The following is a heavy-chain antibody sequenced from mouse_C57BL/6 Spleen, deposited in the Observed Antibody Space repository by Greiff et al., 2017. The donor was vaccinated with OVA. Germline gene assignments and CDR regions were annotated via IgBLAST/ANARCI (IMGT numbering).Heavy chain of an antibody. CDR3: AKLLAY. Sequence: QVQLQQSGPELVKPGASVKISCKASGYSFTSYYIHWVKQRPGQGLEWVGCIYPGSGNTKYNEKFKGKATLTADTSSSTAYMQLSSLTSEDSAVYYCAKLLAYWGQGTLVTVSA. V-gene: IGHV1-66*01. CDR2: IYPGSGNT. J-gene: IGHJ3*01. CDR1: GYSFTSYY.